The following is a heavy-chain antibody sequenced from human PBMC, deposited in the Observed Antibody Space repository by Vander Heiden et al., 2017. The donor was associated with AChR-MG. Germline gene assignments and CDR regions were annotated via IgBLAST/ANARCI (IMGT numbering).Heavy chain of an antibody. CDR2: IYWNDDK. V-gene: IGHV2-5*01. D-gene: IGHD3-22*01. CDR1: GFSLSTSGVG. Sequence: QITLKESGPTLVKPTQTLTLTCTFSGFSLSTSGVGVGWIRQPPGKALEWLALIYWNDDKRYSPSLKSRLTITKDTSKNQVVLTMTNMDPVDTATYYCAHRSELIVHLNWFDPWGQGTLVTVSS. CDR3: AHRSELIVHLNWFDP. J-gene: IGHJ5*02.